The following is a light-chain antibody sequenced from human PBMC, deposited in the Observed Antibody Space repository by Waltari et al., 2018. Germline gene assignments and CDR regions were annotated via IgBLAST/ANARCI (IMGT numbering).Light chain of an antibody. CDR2: RSD. CDR1: PSNIGGNV. Sequence: QSVLTQPPSASGTPGQRVTISCSGGPSNIGGNVVNWYQQLPGKAPKLLLYRSDQRPSGVPDRFSGSTSGNTASLTITRAQAEDAGVYYCLSRDSSSTRVFGGGTTLTV. V-gene: IGLV1-44*01. CDR3: LSRDSSSTRV. J-gene: IGLJ3*02.